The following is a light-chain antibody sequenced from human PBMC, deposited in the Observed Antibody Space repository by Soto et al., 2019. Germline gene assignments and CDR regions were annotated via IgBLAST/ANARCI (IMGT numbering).Light chain of an antibody. V-gene: IGKV3-11*01. J-gene: IGKJ5*01. Sequence: ELVLPHSPSTQPLYPREKATLSSRTGTSISTYLGWYQQKPGQPPRPLIYDASNRATGIQARFSGSGSGTDFTLFISSLAPEDSAGYFRQQRDSGVTFGQGTRVEIK. CDR1: TSISTY. CDR2: DAS. CDR3: QQRDSGVT.